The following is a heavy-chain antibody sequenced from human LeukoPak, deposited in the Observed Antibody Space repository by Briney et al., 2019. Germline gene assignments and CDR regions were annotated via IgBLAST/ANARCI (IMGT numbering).Heavy chain of an antibody. CDR1: GFTFSSHG. CDR3: ARVTYGSGTYGAFDY. CDR2: ISGSGDNT. J-gene: IGHJ4*02. Sequence: GGPLRLSCAASGFTFSSHGMSWVRQAPGKGLEWVSTISGSGDNTYYADSVKGRFTISRDNSKNTLYLQMNSLRAEDTAVYYCARVTYGSGTYGAFDYWGQGTLVTVSS. D-gene: IGHD3-10*01. V-gene: IGHV3-23*01.